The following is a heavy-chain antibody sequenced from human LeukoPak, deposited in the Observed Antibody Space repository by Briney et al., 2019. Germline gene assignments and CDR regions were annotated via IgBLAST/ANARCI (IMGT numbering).Heavy chain of an antibody. D-gene: IGHD1-7*01. J-gene: IGHJ3*02. V-gene: IGHV1-18*01. CDR2: ISAYNGNT. Sequence: ASVKVSCKASGYTFTSYDINWVRQAPGQGLEWMGWISAYNGNTNYAQKLQGRVTMTTDTSTSTAYMELRSLRSDDTAVYYCARGFARNYGSAFDIWGQGTMVTVSS. CDR1: GYTFTSYD. CDR3: ARGFARNYGSAFDI.